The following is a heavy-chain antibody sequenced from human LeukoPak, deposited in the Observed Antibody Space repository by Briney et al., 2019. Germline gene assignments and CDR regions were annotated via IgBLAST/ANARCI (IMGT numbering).Heavy chain of an antibody. V-gene: IGHV1-24*01. J-gene: IGHJ4*02. CDR1: GYTLTELS. CDR2: FDPEDGET. Sequence: ASVKVSCKVSGYTLTELSMHWVRQAPGKGLEWTGGFDPEDGETIYAQKFQGRVTMTEDTSTDTAYMELSSLRSEDTAVYYCATEVPRYGSGSSYFDYWGQGTLVTVSS. D-gene: IGHD3-10*01. CDR3: ATEVPRYGSGSSYFDY.